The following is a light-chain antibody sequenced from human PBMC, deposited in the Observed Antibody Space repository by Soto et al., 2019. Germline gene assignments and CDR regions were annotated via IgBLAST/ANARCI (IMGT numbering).Light chain of an antibody. V-gene: IGLV2-14*01. CDR3: SSYTTSHTLV. CDR2: EIS. Sequence: QSVLTQPASVSESPGQSITISCTATSSDVGASDYVSWYQQHPGKAPQLIIYEISNRPSGVSTRFSGSKSGNTSSLTISGLQAEDESDYYCSSYTTSHTLVFGGGTQLTVL. J-gene: IGLJ2*01. CDR1: SSDVGASDY.